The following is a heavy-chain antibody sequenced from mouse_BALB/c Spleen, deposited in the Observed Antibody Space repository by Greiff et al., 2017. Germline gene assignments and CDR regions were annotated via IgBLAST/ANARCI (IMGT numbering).Heavy chain of an antibody. CDR3: ARIYYDYDDGFAY. J-gene: IGHJ3*01. Sequence: VKLMESGPGILQPSQTLSLTCSFSGFSLSTSGMGVSWIRQPSGKGLEWLAHIYWDDDKRYNPSLKSRLTISKDTSRNQVFLKITSVDTADTATYYCARIYYDYDDGFAYWGQGTLVTVSA. D-gene: IGHD2-4*01. CDR2: IYWDDDK. CDR1: GFSLSTSGMG. V-gene: IGHV8-12*01.